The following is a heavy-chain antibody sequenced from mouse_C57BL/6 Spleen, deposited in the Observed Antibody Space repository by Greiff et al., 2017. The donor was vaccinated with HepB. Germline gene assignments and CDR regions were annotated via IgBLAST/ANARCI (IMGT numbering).Heavy chain of an antibody. CDR1: GYSFTSYY. Sequence: VQLQQSGPELVKPGASVKISCKASGYSFTSYYIHWVKQRPGQGLEWIGWIYPGSGNTKYNEKFKGKATLTADTSSSTAYMQLSSLTSEDSAVYYCARPNTAYFDYWGQGTTLTVSS. CDR2: IYPGSGNT. CDR3: ARPNTAYFDY. D-gene: IGHD1-2*01. V-gene: IGHV1-66*01. J-gene: IGHJ2*01.